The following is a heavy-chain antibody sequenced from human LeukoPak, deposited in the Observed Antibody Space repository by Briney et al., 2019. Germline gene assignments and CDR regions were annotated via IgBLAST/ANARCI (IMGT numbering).Heavy chain of an antibody. V-gene: IGHV3-48*03. D-gene: IGHD4-17*01. CDR3: ATSSVTTGIDFDC. CDR1: GFTFSSYE. CDR2: ISNSGRTK. Sequence: GGSLRLSCAASGFTFSSYEMNWVRQAPGKGLEWVSFISNSGRTKYYADSVKGRFTISRDNAKNSLYMQMNILRADDTAVYYCATSSVTTGIDFDCWGQGTLVTVSS. J-gene: IGHJ4*02.